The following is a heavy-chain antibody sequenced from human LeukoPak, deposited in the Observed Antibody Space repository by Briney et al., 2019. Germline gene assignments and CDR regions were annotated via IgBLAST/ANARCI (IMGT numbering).Heavy chain of an antibody. CDR3: AKGSSSWDF. D-gene: IGHD6-13*01. Sequence: GGSLRLSCTASGFTFSSYAMSWVRQAPGKGLEWVSLITVSGSGTYYADSAKGRFTISRDNSKNTLYLHMNSLRAEDTAVYYCAKGSSSWDFWGQGTLVTVSS. CDR1: GFTFSSYA. V-gene: IGHV3-23*01. CDR2: ITVSGSGT. J-gene: IGHJ4*02.